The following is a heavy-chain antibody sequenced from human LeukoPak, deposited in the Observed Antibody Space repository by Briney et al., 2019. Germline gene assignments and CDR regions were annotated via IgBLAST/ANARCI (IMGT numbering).Heavy chain of an antibody. V-gene: IGHV3-23*01. D-gene: IGHD1-26*01. CDR3: AKDQGELRFDP. Sequence: GGSLRLSCGTSGFTFSSYGMTWVRQAPGKGLEWVSSINSSGGIAYYADSVKGRFTVSRDNSTNTLFLQMNSLRAEDTAIYYCAKDQGELRFDPWGQGTLVTVSS. J-gene: IGHJ5*02. CDR1: GFTFSSYG. CDR2: INSSGGIA.